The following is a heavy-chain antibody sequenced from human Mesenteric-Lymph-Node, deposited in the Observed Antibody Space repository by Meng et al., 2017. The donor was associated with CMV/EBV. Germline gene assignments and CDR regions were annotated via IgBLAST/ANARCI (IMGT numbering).Heavy chain of an antibody. Sequence: GSYWSWIRQPPGKGLEWIGEINHSGSTNYNPSLKSRVTISVDTSKNQFSLKLSSVTAADTAVYYCARNRPPLYSSSWYRIPGAFDYWGQGTLVTVSS. CDR2: INHSGST. D-gene: IGHD6-13*01. J-gene: IGHJ4*02. V-gene: IGHV4-34*01. CDR1: GSY. CDR3: ARNRPPLYSSSWYRIPGAFDY.